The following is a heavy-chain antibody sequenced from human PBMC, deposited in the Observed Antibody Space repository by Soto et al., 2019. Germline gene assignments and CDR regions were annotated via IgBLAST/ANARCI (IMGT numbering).Heavy chain of an antibody. CDR3: ARGDDVFDV. V-gene: IGHV3-66*01. D-gene: IGHD2-21*01. J-gene: IGHJ3*01. Sequence: PGGSLRLSCAASGFNVGSKYMTWVRQAPGKGLEWVSTIYAGGSTFYAASVKGRFTISRDNSENSLYLQINSLSAEDTAVYYCARGDDVFDVWGQGTMVTVSS. CDR1: GFNVGSKY. CDR2: IYAGGST.